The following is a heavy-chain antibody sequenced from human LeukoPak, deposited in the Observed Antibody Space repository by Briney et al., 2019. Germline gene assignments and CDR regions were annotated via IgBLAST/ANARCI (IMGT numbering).Heavy chain of an antibody. V-gene: IGHV1-8*03. D-gene: IGHD5-18*01. CDR2: MNPNSGNT. CDR1: GYTFTSYD. J-gene: IGHJ1*01. Sequence: GASVKVSCKASGYTFTSYDINWVRQATAQGLEWMGWMNPNSGNTGYAQKFQGRFTITRNTPISTAYMQLSSLRSEDTAVYYCARGGDTAMAASGYFQHWGQGTLVTVSS. CDR3: ARGGDTAMAASGYFQH.